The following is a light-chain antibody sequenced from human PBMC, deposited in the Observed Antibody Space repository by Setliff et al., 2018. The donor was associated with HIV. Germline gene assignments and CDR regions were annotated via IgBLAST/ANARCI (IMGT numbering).Light chain of an antibody. CDR2: WAS. J-gene: IGKJ4*01. CDR1: QSVLHTSLNKNY. Sequence: DIVMTQSPDSLTVSLGERATINCESSQSVLHTSLNKNYLAWYQQKPGQPPKLLFYWASTRESGFPDRFSGSGSVTHFSLTITSLRAEDAAIYYCQQYYITPLTFGGGTKVDIQ. V-gene: IGKV4-1*01. CDR3: QQYYITPLT.